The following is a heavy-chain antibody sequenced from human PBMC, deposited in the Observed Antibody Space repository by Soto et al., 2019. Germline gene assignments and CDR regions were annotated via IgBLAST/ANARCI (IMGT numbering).Heavy chain of an antibody. V-gene: IGHV3-74*01. J-gene: IGHJ1*01. D-gene: IGHD5-12*01. CDR1: GFTFSSYG. Sequence: PGGSLRLSCAASGFTFSSYGISWIRLSPGKGLEWVSRINDQGGSPTYADSVKGRFTISRDNVKNTLYLQMSSLRAEDTAVYYCARNGEMATTCQHWGKGTLVTVDS. CDR3: ARNGEMATTCQH. CDR2: INDQGGSP.